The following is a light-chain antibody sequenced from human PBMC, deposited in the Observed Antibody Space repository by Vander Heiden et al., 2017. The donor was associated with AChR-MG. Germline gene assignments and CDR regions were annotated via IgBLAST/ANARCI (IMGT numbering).Light chain of an antibody. Sequence: QSVLTQPPSASGTPGQRVSISCSGSSSNIGSNYVHWYQQFPGTAPQLLIFRKNQRPSGVPDRSSGSKSGTSASLAISGLRSEDEADYYCATWDDSLSGPVFGGGTKLTVL. V-gene: IGLV1-47*01. CDR2: RKN. J-gene: IGLJ3*02. CDR1: SSNIGSNY. CDR3: ATWDDSLSGPV.